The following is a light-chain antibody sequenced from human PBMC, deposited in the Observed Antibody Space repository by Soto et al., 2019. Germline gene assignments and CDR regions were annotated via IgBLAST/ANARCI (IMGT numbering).Light chain of an antibody. V-gene: IGKV1-5*03. CDR3: QQYNSYSAYT. Sequence: DIQMTQSPSTLSASVGDRVTITCRASQSISSWLAWYQQKPGKAPKLLIYKASSLESGVPSRFXGSGSGTEFTLTIGSLQPEDFATYYCQQYNSYSAYTFGQGPKLEIK. CDR1: QSISSW. CDR2: KAS. J-gene: IGKJ2*01.